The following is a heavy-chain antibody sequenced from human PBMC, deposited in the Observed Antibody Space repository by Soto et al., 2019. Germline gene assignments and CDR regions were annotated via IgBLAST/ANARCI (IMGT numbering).Heavy chain of an antibody. CDR3: ARDFDY. CDR2: ISHGGIT. J-gene: IGHJ4*02. V-gene: IGHV4-34*01. CDR1: GGSFTSYY. Sequence: QVRLQQWGAGLLKPSETLSLTCAVYGGSFTSYYWSWIRQPPGKGLEWIGDISHGGITNYNPSLKRRLTISLDTSQNHFSLRLTSVTAADTAVYYCARDFDYWGQGTLVTVSS.